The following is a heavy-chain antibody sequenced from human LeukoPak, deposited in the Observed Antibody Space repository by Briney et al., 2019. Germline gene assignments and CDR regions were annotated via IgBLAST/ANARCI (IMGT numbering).Heavy chain of an antibody. CDR1: GFTFSSFW. D-gene: IGHD6-13*01. Sequence: GGSLRLSCAASGFTFSSFWMSGVPHAPGEGLEWVANIKQDGSEKYDVDSVKGRFTISRDNAKNSLYLQMNSLRVEDTAVYYCARVYSSSLPPPYYYYYYMDFWGKGTTVTVSS. V-gene: IGHV3-7*01. CDR2: IKQDGSEK. CDR3: ARVYSSSLPPPYYYYYYMDF. J-gene: IGHJ6*03.